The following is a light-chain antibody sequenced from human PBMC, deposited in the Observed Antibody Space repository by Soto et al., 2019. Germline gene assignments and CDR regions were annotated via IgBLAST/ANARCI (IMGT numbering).Light chain of an antibody. CDR3: QHYNNWPPWT. J-gene: IGKJ1*01. CDR1: QSVSNN. Sequence: EIVMTQSPATLSVSPGQRATLSCRASQSVSNNLAWYQQKPGQAPRLLIYGASTRATGIPARFSGSGSGTDFTLNISSLQSEDFAIYYCQHYNNWPPWTFGQENKLEIK. CDR2: GAS. V-gene: IGKV3-15*01.